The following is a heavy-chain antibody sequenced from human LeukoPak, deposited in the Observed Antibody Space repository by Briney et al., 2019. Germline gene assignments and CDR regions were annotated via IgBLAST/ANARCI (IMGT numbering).Heavy chain of an antibody. CDR1: SGSISSSSYY. CDR3: ARRRYYDSTGYLD. D-gene: IGHD3-22*01. Sequence: SETLSLTCTISSGSISSSSYYWGWIRQPPGKGLEWIADIYYSGSTYYNPSLKSRVSISIDTSNNHFSLRLSSVTAADTTLYYCARRRYYDSTGYLDWGQGTLVTVSS. CDR2: IYYSGST. J-gene: IGHJ1*01. V-gene: IGHV4-39*02.